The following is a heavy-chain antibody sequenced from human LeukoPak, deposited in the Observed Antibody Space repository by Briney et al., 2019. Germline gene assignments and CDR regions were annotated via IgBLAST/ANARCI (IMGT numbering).Heavy chain of an antibody. CDR2: ISYDGSNK. CDR3: ARDRRAAGPPFDAFDI. J-gene: IGHJ3*02. V-gene: IGHV3-30*01. D-gene: IGHD6-13*01. CDR1: GFTFSRYA. Sequence: GGSLRLSCAASGFTFSRYAMHWVRQAPGKGLEWVAVISYDGSNKYYADSVKGRFTISRDNSKNTLYLQMNSLRAEDTAVYYCARDRRAAGPPFDAFDIWGQGTMVTVSS.